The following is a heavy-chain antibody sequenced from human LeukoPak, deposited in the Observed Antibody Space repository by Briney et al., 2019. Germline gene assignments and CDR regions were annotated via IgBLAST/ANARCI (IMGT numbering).Heavy chain of an antibody. J-gene: IGHJ4*02. CDR2: ITYDGYYK. V-gene: IGHV3-30*03. CDR3: ARNVGY. Sequence: PGGSLRLSCAASGFTFTTYGMHWVRQSPGKGLEWVALITYDGYYKYYSDSVKGRFTISSDTSKNTLYLQMNSLRDEDTAVYYCARNVGYWGQGTLVTVSS. CDR1: GFTFTTYG. D-gene: IGHD1-26*01.